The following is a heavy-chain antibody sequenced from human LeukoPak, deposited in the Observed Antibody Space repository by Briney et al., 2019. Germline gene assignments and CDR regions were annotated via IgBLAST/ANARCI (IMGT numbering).Heavy chain of an antibody. CDR2: INHSGST. D-gene: IGHD3-16*02. V-gene: IGHV4-39*07. CDR1: GGSISSSSYY. J-gene: IGHJ4*02. Sequence: PSETLSLTCTVSGGSISSSSYYWGWIRQPPGTGLEWIGEINHSGSTKHNPSLKSRVTISVDTSKNQISLKLSSVTAADTSVYYCARRTFGGVIKYWGQGTLVTVSS. CDR3: ARRTFGGVIKY.